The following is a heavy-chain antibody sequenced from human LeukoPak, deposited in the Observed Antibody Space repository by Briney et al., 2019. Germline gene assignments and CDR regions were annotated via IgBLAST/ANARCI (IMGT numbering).Heavy chain of an antibody. V-gene: IGHV4-59*01. CDR1: GGSITAFY. CDR3: AKWHEGQLAFDS. CDR2: IHYTGKN. D-gene: IGHD1-1*01. J-gene: IGHJ4*02. Sequence: RPSETLSPTCTVSGGSITAFYWNWVRQPPGRGLEWIGYIHYTGKNFYNPSLKSRITMSVDTSKRQFSLKLSSVTAADTAVYYCAKWHEGQLAFDSWGQGALVTVSS.